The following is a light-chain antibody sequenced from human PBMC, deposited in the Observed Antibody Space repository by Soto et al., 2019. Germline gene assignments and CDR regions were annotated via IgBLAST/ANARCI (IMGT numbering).Light chain of an antibody. J-gene: IGLJ1*01. Sequence: QSVLTQPPSGSGPPGQSITISCPGTSSDVGSYNLVSWYQQHPGKAPKLMIYEVSKRPSGVSNRFPGSKSANTASLTISGLQAEDEADYYCCSNADSSTIADVFGTGTKVTVL. CDR2: EVS. V-gene: IGLV2-23*02. CDR1: SSDVGSYNL. CDR3: CSNADSSTIADV.